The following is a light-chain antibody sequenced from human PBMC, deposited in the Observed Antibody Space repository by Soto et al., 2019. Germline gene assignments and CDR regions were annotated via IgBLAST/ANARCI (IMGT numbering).Light chain of an antibody. CDR2: DAS. V-gene: IGKV1-39*01. Sequence: EIQMTQSRSSLSAAVRDIVTITCRASQDVSSYLNWYQQRPGKAPKLLIYDASTLESGVPSRFSGSGSGTDFSLTISSLQPEDIATYYCQQSYNTPRTFGQGTKVDIK. CDR3: QQSYNTPRT. J-gene: IGKJ1*01. CDR1: QDVSSY.